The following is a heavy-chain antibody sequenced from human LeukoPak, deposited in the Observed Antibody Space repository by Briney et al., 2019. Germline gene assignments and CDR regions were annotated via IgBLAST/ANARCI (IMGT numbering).Heavy chain of an antibody. D-gene: IGHD2-15*01. CDR1: GFAFRTYS. Sequence: GGSLRLSCAASGFAFRTYSMNWVRQAPGKGLEWLSVITYDGKVQHYADSVKGQFTVSRDNSKKTLYLQMISLRPEDTAFYYCAREERVGAAYYLVAWGRGTLVTVSS. CDR2: ITYDGKVQ. V-gene: IGHV3-30*04. CDR3: AREERVGAAYYLVA. J-gene: IGHJ5*02.